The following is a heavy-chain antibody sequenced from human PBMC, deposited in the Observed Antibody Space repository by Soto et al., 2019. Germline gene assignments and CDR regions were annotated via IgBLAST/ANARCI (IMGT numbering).Heavy chain of an antibody. J-gene: IGHJ5*02. CDR2: IIPILGIA. CDR3: ASSDYDFWSGPGS. D-gene: IGHD3-3*01. CDR1: GGTFSSYT. V-gene: IGHV1-69*02. Sequence: QVQLVQSGAEVKKPGSSVKVSCKASGGTFSSYTISWVRQAPGQGLEWMGRIIPILGIANNAQKFQGRVTITADKTTSTAYIELSSLRSEDTAVYYCASSDYDFWSGPGSWGQGTLVTVS.